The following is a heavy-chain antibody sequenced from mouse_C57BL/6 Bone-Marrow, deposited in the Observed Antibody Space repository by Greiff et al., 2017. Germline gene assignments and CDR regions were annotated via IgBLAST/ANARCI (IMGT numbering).Heavy chain of an antibody. D-gene: IGHD1-1*01. J-gene: IGHJ2*01. Sequence: VQLQQPGAELVKPGASVKMSCKASGYTFTSYWITWVKQRPGQGLEWIGDIYPGSGSTNYNEKFKSKATLTVDTSSSTAYMQRSSLTSEDSAVYYCARSIYYGSSFDYWGQGTTLTVSS. CDR2: IYPGSGST. CDR3: ARSIYYGSSFDY. V-gene: IGHV1-55*01. CDR1: GYTFTSYW.